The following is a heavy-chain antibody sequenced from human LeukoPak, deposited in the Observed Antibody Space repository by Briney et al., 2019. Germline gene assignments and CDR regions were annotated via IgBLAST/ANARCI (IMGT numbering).Heavy chain of an antibody. D-gene: IGHD3-3*01. CDR3: ARVSSDFWSGSDTPLFDY. CDR2: IYYSGST. J-gene: IGHJ4*02. Sequence: PSETLSLTCTVSGGSISSGDYYWSWIRQPPGKGLEWIGYIYYSGSTYYNPSLKSRVTISVDTSKNQFSLKLSSVTAADTAVYYCARVSSDFWSGSDTPLFDYWGQGTLVTVSS. CDR1: GGSISSGDYY. V-gene: IGHV4-30-4*08.